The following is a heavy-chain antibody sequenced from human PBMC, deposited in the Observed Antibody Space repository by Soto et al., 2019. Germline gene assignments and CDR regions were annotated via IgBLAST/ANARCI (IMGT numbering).Heavy chain of an antibody. CDR3: ANGAYYYYYYGMDV. Sequence: KTSETLSLTCTVSGGSISSSSYYWGWIRQPPGKGLEWIGSIYYSGSTYYNPSLKSRVTISVDTSKNQFSLKLSSVTAADTAVYYCANGAYYYYYYGMDVWGQGTTVTVS. D-gene: IGHD3-10*01. J-gene: IGHJ6*02. V-gene: IGHV4-39*01. CDR2: IYYSGST. CDR1: GGSISSSSYY.